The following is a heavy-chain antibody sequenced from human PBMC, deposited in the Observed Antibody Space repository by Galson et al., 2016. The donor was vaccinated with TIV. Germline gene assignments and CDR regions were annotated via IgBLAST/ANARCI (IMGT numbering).Heavy chain of an antibody. CDR3: ARVATFVDAFDL. J-gene: IGHJ3*01. CDR2: ISPSGTI. D-gene: IGHD5-12*01. CDR1: GFTFSSYE. V-gene: IGHV3-48*03. Sequence: SLRLSCAGSGFTFSSYEMNWVRQAPGKGLEWISYISPSGTIYYADSVKGRFTISRDNAKNSLFLQMNSLRAEDTAVYFCARVATFVDAFDLWGQGTVVTVS.